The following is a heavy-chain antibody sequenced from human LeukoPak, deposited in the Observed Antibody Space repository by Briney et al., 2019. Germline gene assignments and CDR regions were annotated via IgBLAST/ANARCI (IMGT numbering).Heavy chain of an antibody. J-gene: IGHJ4*02. CDR1: GFTFSSYG. CDR2: IGYDGSNK. D-gene: IGHD2-2*01. CDR3: ARGYLGYCSSTSCELDY. V-gene: IGHV3-33*01. Sequence: GRSLRLSCAASGFTFSSYGMHWVRQAPGKGLEWVAVIGYDGSNKYYADSVKGRFTISRDNSKNTLYLQINSLRAEDTAVYYCARGYLGYCSSTSCELDYWGQGTLVTVSS.